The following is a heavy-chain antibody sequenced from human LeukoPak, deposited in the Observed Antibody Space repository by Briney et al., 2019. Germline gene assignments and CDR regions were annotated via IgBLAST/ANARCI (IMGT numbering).Heavy chain of an antibody. CDR3: AREAGGIAAAGIYYFDY. CDR1: GYTFTNYG. Sequence: ASVKVSCKASGYTFTNYGISWVRQAPGQGLEWMGWISAYNGNTNYAQKLQGRVTMTTDTSTSTAYMELRSLRSDDTAVYYCAREAGGIAAAGIYYFDYWGQGTLVTVSS. V-gene: IGHV1-18*01. D-gene: IGHD6-13*01. CDR2: ISAYNGNT. J-gene: IGHJ4*02.